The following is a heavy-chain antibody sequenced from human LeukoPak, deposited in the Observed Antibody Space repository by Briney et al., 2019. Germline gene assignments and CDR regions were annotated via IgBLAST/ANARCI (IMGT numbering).Heavy chain of an antibody. V-gene: IGHV3-11*04. CDR1: GFTFSDYY. D-gene: IGHD3-10*01. CDR3: VRDFLGESGAGGP. J-gene: IGHJ5*02. CDR2: ISSSGSTI. Sequence: GGSLRLSCAASGFTFSDYYMSWIRQAPGRGLEWVSYISSSGSTIYYADSVKGRFTISRDNAKRSLYFQMNTLGGDDTAVYYCVRDFLGESGAGGPWGQGTLVTVSS.